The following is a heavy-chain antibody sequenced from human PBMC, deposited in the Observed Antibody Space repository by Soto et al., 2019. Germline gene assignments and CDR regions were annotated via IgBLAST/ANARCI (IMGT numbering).Heavy chain of an antibody. J-gene: IGHJ4*02. Sequence: QVQLQESGPGLVKPSQTLSLTCTVSGGSISSGGYYWSWIRQHPGKGLEWIGYIYYSGSTYYNPSLKSRVTISVDTSKNQSSLKLSSVTAADTAVYYCARARLVKLNRGIDYWGQGTLVTVSS. CDR3: ARARLVKLNRGIDY. CDR1: GGSISSGGYY. V-gene: IGHV4-31*03. D-gene: IGHD3-16*01. CDR2: IYYSGST.